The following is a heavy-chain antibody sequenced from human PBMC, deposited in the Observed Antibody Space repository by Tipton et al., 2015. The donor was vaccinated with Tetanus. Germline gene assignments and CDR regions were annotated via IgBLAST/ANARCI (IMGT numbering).Heavy chain of an antibody. Sequence: SLRLSCAASGFTFSSYAMHWVRQAPGKGLEWVAVISYDGSNKYYADSVKGRFTISRDNSKNTLYLQMNSLRAEDTAVYYCARDFRRGDYDFWDQELDYWGQGTLVTVSS. J-gene: IGHJ4*02. D-gene: IGHD3-3*01. CDR1: GFTFSSYA. CDR3: ARDFRRGDYDFWDQELDY. CDR2: ISYDGSNK. V-gene: IGHV3-30-3*01.